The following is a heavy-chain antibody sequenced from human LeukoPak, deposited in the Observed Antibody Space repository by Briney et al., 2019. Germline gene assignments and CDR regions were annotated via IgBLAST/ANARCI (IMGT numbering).Heavy chain of an antibody. CDR3: ARVVPAAQDPYYYYMDV. CDR2: IFYNEDT. Sequence: SETLSLTCTVSGGSIRTYYWNWIRQPPGKGLEWIGYIFYNEDTKFNPSLKSRVTISVDTSKNQFSLKLSSVTAADTAVYYCARVVPAAQDPYYYYMDVWGKGTTVTVSS. CDR1: GGSIRTYY. V-gene: IGHV4-59*01. J-gene: IGHJ6*03. D-gene: IGHD2-2*01.